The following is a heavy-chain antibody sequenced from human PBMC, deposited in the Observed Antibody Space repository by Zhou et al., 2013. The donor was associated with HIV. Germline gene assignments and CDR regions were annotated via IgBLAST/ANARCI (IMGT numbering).Heavy chain of an antibody. CDR3: ATFGPSGYSYGQHYYYYYMDV. CDR1: GYTFTGYY. D-gene: IGHD5-18*01. J-gene: IGHJ6*03. V-gene: IGHV1-69-2*01. CDR2: VDPEDGET. Sequence: VQLVQSGAEVKKPGASVKVSCKASGYTFTGYYVHWVRQAPGKGLEWMGLVDPEDGETIYAEKFQGRVTITVDTSTDTAYMELSSLRSEDTAVYYCATFGPSGYSYGQHYYYYYMDVWGKGTTVTVSS.